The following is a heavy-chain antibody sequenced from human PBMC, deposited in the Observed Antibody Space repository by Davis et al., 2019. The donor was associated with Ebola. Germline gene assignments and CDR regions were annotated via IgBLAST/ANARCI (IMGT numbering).Heavy chain of an antibody. J-gene: IGHJ4*02. CDR3: SRRVGAFWSGESRYYFDY. D-gene: IGHD3-3*01. CDR2: IYYSEST. V-gene: IGHV4-59*08. CDR1: GGSFSTYY. Sequence: SETLSLTCTVSGGSFSTYYWSWIRQPPGKGLEWIGYIYYSESTSYNPSLKSLITISVDTSKNQFSLKLTSVTAADTAVYYCSRRVGAFWSGESRYYFDYWGQGTLVTVSS.